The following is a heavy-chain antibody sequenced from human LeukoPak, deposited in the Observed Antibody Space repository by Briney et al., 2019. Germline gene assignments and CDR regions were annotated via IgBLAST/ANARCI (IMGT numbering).Heavy chain of an antibody. J-gene: IGHJ4*02. CDR3: AKGLRTLDY. V-gene: IGHV3-23*01. CDR2: ITGSGGST. D-gene: IGHD5-12*01. CDR1: GFTFSNYG. Sequence: LTGGSLRLSCAASGFTFSNYGMNWVRQAPGKGLEWVSGITGSGGSTSYADSVKGRFTISRDNSKNTLYLQMNSLRGEDTAVYYCAKGLRTLDYWGQGSLVTVSS.